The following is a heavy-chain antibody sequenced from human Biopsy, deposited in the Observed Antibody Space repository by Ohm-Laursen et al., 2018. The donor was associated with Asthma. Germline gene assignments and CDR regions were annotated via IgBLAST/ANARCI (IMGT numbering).Heavy chain of an antibody. V-gene: IGHV3-48*01. CDR3: ARGIYDMDV. Sequence: SLRLSCTASGFTFSSYSMNWVRQAPGKGLEWVSYISSSSSTIYYADSVKGRFTISRDNSKNTLYLQMNSLTPDDTAVYFCARGIYDMDVRGQGTTVTVSS. J-gene: IGHJ6*02. CDR2: ISSSSSTI. CDR1: GFTFSSYS.